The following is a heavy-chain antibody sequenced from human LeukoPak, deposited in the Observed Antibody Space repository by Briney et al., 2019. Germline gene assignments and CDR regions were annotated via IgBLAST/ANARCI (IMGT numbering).Heavy chain of an antibody. Sequence: PAGSLRLSCAASGFTFSSCAMSWVRQAPGRGVEGVSTVSASDGGTYYADSVKGRFTISRDISNNTLYLQMNSLSAEDTAVYYCAKASGERLLSPFDYWGQGTLVTVSS. J-gene: IGHJ4*02. CDR1: GFTFSSCA. CDR2: VSASDGGT. D-gene: IGHD3-3*01. V-gene: IGHV3-23*01. CDR3: AKASGERLLSPFDY.